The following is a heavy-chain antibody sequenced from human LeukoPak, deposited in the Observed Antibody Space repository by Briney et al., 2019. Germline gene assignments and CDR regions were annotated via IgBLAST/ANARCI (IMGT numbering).Heavy chain of an antibody. CDR1: GFTFGDYA. Sequence: GGSLRLSCTASGFTFGDYAMSWVRQAPGKGLEWVGFIRSKACGGTTEYAASVKGRFTISRDDSKSTAYLQMNSLKTEDTAVYYCTRGSCSSTSCYLFPSYYFDYWGQGTLVTVS. CDR3: TRGSCSSTSCYLFPSYYFDY. J-gene: IGHJ4*02. CDR2: IRSKACGGTT. D-gene: IGHD2-2*01. V-gene: IGHV3-49*04.